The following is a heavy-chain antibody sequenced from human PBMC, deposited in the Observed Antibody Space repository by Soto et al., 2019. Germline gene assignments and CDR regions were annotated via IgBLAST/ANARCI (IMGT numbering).Heavy chain of an antibody. D-gene: IGHD1-1*01. CDR2: IYATGTT. Sequence: KSSETLSLTCTVSGASISGFYWSWIRKSAGKGLEWIGRIYATGTTDYNPSLKSRVMMPVDTSKKQFSLKLRSATAADTAVYYCVRDGTKTLRDWFDPWGQGISVTVSS. V-gene: IGHV4-4*07. CDR3: VRDGTKTLRDWFDP. J-gene: IGHJ5*02. CDR1: GASISGFY.